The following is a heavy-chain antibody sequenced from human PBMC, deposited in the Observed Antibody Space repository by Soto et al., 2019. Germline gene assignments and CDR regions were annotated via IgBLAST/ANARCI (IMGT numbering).Heavy chain of an antibody. D-gene: IGHD6-19*01. Sequence: PETLSLTCDVYGGSFTGYFWNWIRQSPGKGLEWIGKVNHNGRNNYNPSLKSRVTISLDMSKNQISLKLTSVTAADTAVYYCARGGSSDWQVAFDFWGQGTMVTVSS. CDR3: ARGGSSDWQVAFDF. V-gene: IGHV4-34*01. CDR1: GGSFTGYF. CDR2: VNHNGRN. J-gene: IGHJ3*01.